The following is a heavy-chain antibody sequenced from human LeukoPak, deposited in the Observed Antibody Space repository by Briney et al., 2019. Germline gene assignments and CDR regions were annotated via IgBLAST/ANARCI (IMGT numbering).Heavy chain of an antibody. D-gene: IGHD4-17*01. CDR3: AAHYGDYAAFDY. CDR2: ISASGGGI. J-gene: IGHJ4*02. Sequence: GGSLRLSCAASGFTFSSYAMSWVRQSPGEGLQWVSTISASGGGIYYTDSVEGRFTISRDNSKNTLYMQMYGLRAEDTAVYYCAAHYGDYAAFDYWGQGTQVTASS. V-gene: IGHV3-23*01. CDR1: GFTFSSYA.